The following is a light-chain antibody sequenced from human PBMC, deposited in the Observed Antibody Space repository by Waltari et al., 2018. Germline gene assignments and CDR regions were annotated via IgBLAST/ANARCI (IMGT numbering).Light chain of an antibody. CDR3: SSYTSSSTLGV. Sequence: SALTQPASVSASPGQSITISSTGTRSDVGVYNYVSSYQQHPGKAPKLMIYEVSNRPSGVSNRFSGSKSGNTASLTISGLQAEDEADYYCSSYTSSSTLGVFGGGTKLTVL. CDR2: EVS. V-gene: IGLV2-14*01. J-gene: IGLJ2*01. CDR1: RSDVGVYNY.